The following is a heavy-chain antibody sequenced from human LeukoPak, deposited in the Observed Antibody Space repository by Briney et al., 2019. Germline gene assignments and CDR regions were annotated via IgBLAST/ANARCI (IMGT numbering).Heavy chain of an antibody. Sequence: ASVKVSCKASGYTFTSYDINWVRQATGQGLEWMGWMNPNSGNTGYAQKFQGRVTMTRNTSIGTAYMELSSLRSEDTAVYYCAVGYCSSTSCPIDYWGQGTLVTVSS. CDR3: AVGYCSSTSCPIDY. CDR2: MNPNSGNT. D-gene: IGHD2-2*01. J-gene: IGHJ4*02. V-gene: IGHV1-8*01. CDR1: GYTFTSYD.